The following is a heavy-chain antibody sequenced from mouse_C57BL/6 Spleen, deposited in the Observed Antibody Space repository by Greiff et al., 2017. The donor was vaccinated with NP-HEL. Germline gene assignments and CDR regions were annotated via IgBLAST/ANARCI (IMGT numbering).Heavy chain of an antibody. Sequence: VQLQQPGTELVKPGASVKLSCKASGYTFTSYWMHWVKQRPGQGLEWIGNINPSNGGTNYNEKFKSKATLTVDKSSSTAYMQLSSLTSEDSAVYYCAREDSSGYVWFAYWGQGTLVTVSA. CDR2: INPSNGGT. CDR3: AREDSSGYVWFAY. V-gene: IGHV1-53*01. J-gene: IGHJ3*01. D-gene: IGHD3-2*02. CDR1: GYTFTSYW.